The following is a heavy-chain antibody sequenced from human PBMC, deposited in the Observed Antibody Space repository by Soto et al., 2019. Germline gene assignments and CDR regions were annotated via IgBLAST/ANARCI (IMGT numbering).Heavy chain of an antibody. Sequence: PGGSLRLSCAASGFTFSSYAMHWVRQAPGKGLEWVAVISYDGSNKYYADSVKGRFTISRDNSKNTLYLQMNSLRAEDTAVYYCARGRTYYYDNSCYSGYWGQGTLVTVSS. CDR1: GFTFSSYA. CDR2: ISYDGSNK. D-gene: IGHD3-22*01. CDR3: ARGRTYYYDNSCYSGY. V-gene: IGHV3-30-3*01. J-gene: IGHJ4*02.